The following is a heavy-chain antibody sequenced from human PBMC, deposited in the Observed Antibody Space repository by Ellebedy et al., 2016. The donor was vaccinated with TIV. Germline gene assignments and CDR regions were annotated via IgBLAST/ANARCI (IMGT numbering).Heavy chain of an antibody. V-gene: IGHV3-23*01. CDR3: AKDGQIRSSSWSKYYFDY. J-gene: IGHJ4*02. CDR2: ISGSGGST. CDR1: GFTFSSYA. Sequence: GESLKISXAASGFTFSSYAMTWVRQAPGKGLEWVSSISGSGGSTYYADSVKGRFTISRDNSKNTLYLQMNSLRAEDTAVYYCAKDGQIRSSSWSKYYFDYWGQGTLVTVSS. D-gene: IGHD6-13*01.